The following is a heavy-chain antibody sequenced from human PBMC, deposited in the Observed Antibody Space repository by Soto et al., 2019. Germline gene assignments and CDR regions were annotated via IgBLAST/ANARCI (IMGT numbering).Heavy chain of an antibody. CDR3: ASGNWFAS. CDR2: MNPNSGNT. J-gene: IGHJ5*01. CDR1: GYTFSSYD. V-gene: IGHV1-8*01. Sequence: QVQLVQSGAEVKKPGASVKVSCKASGYTFSSYDINWVRQATGQGLEWMGWMNPNSGNTGYAQKFQGRVTMTGNTSISTANMEMSSLRDDDTALYYWASGNWFASWCEGTMVTVS.